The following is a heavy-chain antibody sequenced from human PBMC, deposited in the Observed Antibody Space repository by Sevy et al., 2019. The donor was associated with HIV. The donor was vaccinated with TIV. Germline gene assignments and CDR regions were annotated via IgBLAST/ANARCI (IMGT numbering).Heavy chain of an antibody. V-gene: IGHV3-21*04. Sequence: GGSVRLSCAAPGFPFSKYSMSWIRQTPGKGLEWVATFSFGCGQINYADSVKGRFTISRDDSRNTFYLQMNSLRSDDTAIYYCAREGCTRPHDYWGQGTVVTVSS. CDR1: GFPFSKYS. D-gene: IGHD2-8*01. J-gene: IGHJ4*02. CDR3: AREGCTRPHDY. CDR2: FSFGCGQI.